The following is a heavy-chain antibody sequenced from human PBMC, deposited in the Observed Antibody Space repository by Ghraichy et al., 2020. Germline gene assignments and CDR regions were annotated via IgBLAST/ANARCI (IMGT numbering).Heavy chain of an antibody. D-gene: IGHD6-13*01. Sequence: SETLSLTCTVSGGSISSGGYYWSWIRQHPGKGLEWIGYIYYSGSTYYNPSLKSRVTISVDTSKNQFSLKLSSVTAADTAVYYCAGSSSWYPHYGMDVWGQGTTVTVSS. CDR2: IYYSGST. CDR3: AGSSSWYPHYGMDV. J-gene: IGHJ6*02. CDR1: GGSISSGGYY. V-gene: IGHV4-31*03.